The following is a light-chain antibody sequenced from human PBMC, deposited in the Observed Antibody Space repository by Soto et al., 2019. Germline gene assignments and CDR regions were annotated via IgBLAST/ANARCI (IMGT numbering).Light chain of an antibody. J-gene: IGLJ2*01. CDR3: EAWDDSLNRAV. Sequence: QSVLTQPPSVSEAPRQRVTISCSGSSSDIGNNAVNWYQQLPRKTPKLLIFYDDMLPPGVSDRFSGSKSGTSASLATSGLQSDDEADYYCEAWDDSLNRAVFGGGTKLTVL. CDR1: SSDIGNNA. V-gene: IGLV1-36*01. CDR2: YDD.